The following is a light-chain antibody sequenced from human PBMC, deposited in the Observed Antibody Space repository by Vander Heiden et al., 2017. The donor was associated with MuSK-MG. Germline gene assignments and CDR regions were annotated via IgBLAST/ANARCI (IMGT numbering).Light chain of an antibody. V-gene: IGLV1-44*01. CDR1: SSNIGNNI. CDR3: AEWDDSMNGLWV. Sequence: QSVLSHPPAASATPGQRVSISCSGSSSNIGNNIVNWYQQLPGTAQKLRIGSNNQRPSGVPDRFSCSKSGTSDSPAISGLQSEDEAVYDCAEWDDSMNGLWVFGGGTKLTVL. CDR2: SNN. J-gene: IGLJ3*02.